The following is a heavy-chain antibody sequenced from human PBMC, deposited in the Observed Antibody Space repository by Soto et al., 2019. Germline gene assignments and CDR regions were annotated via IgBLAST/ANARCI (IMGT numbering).Heavy chain of an antibody. V-gene: IGHV3-13*04. CDR1: GFTFSSYD. D-gene: IGHD6-13*01. J-gene: IGHJ6*02. CDR3: ARAGQQLAYGMDV. Sequence: EVQLVESGGGLVQPGGSLRLSCAASGFTFSSYDMDWVRQATGKGLEWVSAIRTAGDTYYPGSVKGRFTISRENAKNSLYLQMNSLRAGDTAVYYCARAGQQLAYGMDVWGQGTTVTVSS. CDR2: IRTAGDT.